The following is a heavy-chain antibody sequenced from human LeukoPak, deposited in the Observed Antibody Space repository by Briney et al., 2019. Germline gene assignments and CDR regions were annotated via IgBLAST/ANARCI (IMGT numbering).Heavy chain of an antibody. CDR2: ISSSSSYI. Sequence: GGSLRLSCAASGFTFSSYSMNWVRQAPGKGLEWVSSISSSSSYIYYADSVKGRFTISRDNAKNSLYLQMNSLRAEDTAVYYCARRYYDILTGYPLPSYYYYMDVWGKGTTVTVSS. V-gene: IGHV3-21*01. J-gene: IGHJ6*03. CDR3: ARRYYDILTGYPLPSYYYYMDV. D-gene: IGHD3-9*01. CDR1: GFTFSSYS.